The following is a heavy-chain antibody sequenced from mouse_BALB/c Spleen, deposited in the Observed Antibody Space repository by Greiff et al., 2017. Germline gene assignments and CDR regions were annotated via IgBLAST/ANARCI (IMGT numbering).Heavy chain of an antibody. Sequence: EVMLVESGGGLVQPGGSLRLSCATSGFTFTDYYMSWVRQPPGKALEWLGFIRNKANGYTTEYSASVKGRFTISRDNSQSILYLQMNTLRAEDSATYYCARDKDGYYGYYAMDYWGQGTSVTVSS. V-gene: IGHV7-3*02. CDR1: GFTFTDYY. CDR3: ARDKDGYYGYYAMDY. D-gene: IGHD2-3*01. J-gene: IGHJ4*01. CDR2: IRNKANGYTT.